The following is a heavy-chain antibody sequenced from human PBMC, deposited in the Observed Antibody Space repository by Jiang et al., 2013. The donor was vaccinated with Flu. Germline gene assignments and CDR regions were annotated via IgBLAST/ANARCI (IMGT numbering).Heavy chain of an antibody. V-gene: IGHV3-33*01. D-gene: IGHD3-22*01. CDR3: AREGETSWSPTYDSRGYYYPGT. J-gene: IGHJ5*02. CDR2: IWYDGSNK. Sequence: EWVAVIWYDGSNKYYADSVKGRFTISRDNSKNTLYLQMNSLRAEDTAVYYCAREGETSWSPTYDSRGYYYPGTWGQGTLVTVSS.